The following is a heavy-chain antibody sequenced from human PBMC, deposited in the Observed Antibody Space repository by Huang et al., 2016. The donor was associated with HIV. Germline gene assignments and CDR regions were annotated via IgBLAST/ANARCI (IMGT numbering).Heavy chain of an antibody. Sequence: EVQLVESGGGLVKPGGSLRLSCAASGFTFSSYSMTWVRQAPGKGREWVLYISRSSSNIYYADSVKGRFTISRDNAKNSLYLQMNSLRAEDTAVYYCARVGGVAAGTFGTFDIWGQGTMVTVSS. CDR3: ARVGGVAAGTFGTFDI. CDR2: ISRSSSNI. CDR1: GFTFSSYS. V-gene: IGHV3-21*01. D-gene: IGHD6-19*01. J-gene: IGHJ3*02.